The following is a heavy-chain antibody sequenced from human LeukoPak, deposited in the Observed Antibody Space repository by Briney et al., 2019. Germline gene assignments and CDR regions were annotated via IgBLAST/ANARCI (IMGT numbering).Heavy chain of an antibody. CDR3: AAPKNVWPSPPGSFVY. CDR1: GYSISSGYF. CDR2: IYHSGRA. D-gene: IGHD2-21*01. Sequence: SETLSLTCTVSGYSISSGYFWVWIRQPPGKGLEWIGSIYHSGRAYYNPSLKSLVTISVDTSKNQFSLKLSSVTAADTAVYYCAAPKNVWPSPPGSFVYWGQGTLVTVSS. V-gene: IGHV4-38-2*02. J-gene: IGHJ4*02.